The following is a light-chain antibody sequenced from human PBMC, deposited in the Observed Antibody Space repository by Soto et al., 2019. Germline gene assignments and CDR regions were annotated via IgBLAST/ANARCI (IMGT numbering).Light chain of an antibody. V-gene: IGKV3-11*01. CDR1: QSVGSF. CDR2: DAS. J-gene: IGKJ2*01. CDR3: QQRSNWPYT. Sequence: EIVLTQSPATLSLSPGERATLSCRASQSVGSFLAWSQQKPGQAPRLLIYDASNRATGIPARFSGSGSGTDFTLTISSLELEDFAVYYCQQRSNWPYTFGQGTKLEIK.